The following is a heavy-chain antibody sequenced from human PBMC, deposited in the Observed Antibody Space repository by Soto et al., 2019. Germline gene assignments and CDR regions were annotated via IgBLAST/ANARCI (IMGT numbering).Heavy chain of an antibody. CDR3: AIAKSPVSYPYYFDS. Sequence: EVQLVESGGGLVKPGGSLRLSCAAAGFTFNSYNMNWVRQAPGKGLEWVSSISYTSTYIYYADSVKGRFTISRDNAKNSLYLQITGLRAEDTAVYYCAIAKSPVSYPYYFDSWGQGALVTVSS. J-gene: IGHJ4*02. CDR2: ISYTSTYI. D-gene: IGHD1-26*01. CDR1: GFTFNSYN. V-gene: IGHV3-21*01.